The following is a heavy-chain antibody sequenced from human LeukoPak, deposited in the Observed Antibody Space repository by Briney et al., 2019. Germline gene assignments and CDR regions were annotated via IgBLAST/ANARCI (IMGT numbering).Heavy chain of an antibody. Sequence: ASVKVSCKASGYIFTGYYLFWVRQAPGQGLEWMGWINPNGGATRCAQKFQGRVTLTCDTSIRTTYMELSSLTSDDTAVYYCARGAPGSYCSGGSCPYFDYWGQGTLVAVSS. CDR1: GYIFTGYY. CDR3: ARGAPGSYCSGGSCPYFDY. V-gene: IGHV1-2*02. D-gene: IGHD2-15*01. J-gene: IGHJ4*02. CDR2: INPNGGAT.